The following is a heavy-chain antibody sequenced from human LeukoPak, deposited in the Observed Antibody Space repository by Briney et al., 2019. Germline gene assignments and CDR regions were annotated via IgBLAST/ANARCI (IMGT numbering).Heavy chain of an antibody. D-gene: IGHD1-1*01. J-gene: IGHJ4*02. CDR3: AKDLETHEPYYFDY. V-gene: IGHV3-7*03. Sequence: PGGSLRLSCAASRFTFSSYWMSWVRQAPGKGLEWVANIKQDGSEKYYVDSVKGRFTISRDNAKNSLYLQLNSLRAEDTAVYYCAKDLETHEPYYFDYWGQGTLVTVSS. CDR1: RFTFSSYW. CDR2: IKQDGSEK.